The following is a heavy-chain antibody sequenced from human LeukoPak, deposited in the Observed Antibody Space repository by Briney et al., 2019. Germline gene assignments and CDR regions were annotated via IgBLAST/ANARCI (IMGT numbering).Heavy chain of an antibody. CDR2: ISYDGSNK. V-gene: IGHV3-30*18. D-gene: IGHD3-22*01. Sequence: PGGSLRLSCAASGFTFSSYDMHWVRQAPGKGLEWVAFISYDGSNKYYVDSVKGRFTISRDNSKNTLYLRMNSLSAEDTAVYYCAKVRDSSGHYYVGDAFDIWGQGTMVTVSS. CDR1: GFTFSSYD. J-gene: IGHJ3*02. CDR3: AKVRDSSGHYYVGDAFDI.